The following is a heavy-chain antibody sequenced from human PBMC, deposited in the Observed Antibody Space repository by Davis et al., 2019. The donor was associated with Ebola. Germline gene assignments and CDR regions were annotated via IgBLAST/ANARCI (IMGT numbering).Heavy chain of an antibody. J-gene: IGHJ4*02. Sequence: HSQTLSLTCAISGDSVAGGTGGWNWIRQSPSRGLEWLGRTYYSSKWYTGYALSVKSRLTINPDTSRNQLSLQLNSVTADDTAVYYCASFGWTSRGIEYWGQGILVTVSS. D-gene: IGHD6-19*01. CDR1: GDSVAGGTGG. CDR3: ASFGWTSRGIEY. V-gene: IGHV6-1*01. CDR2: TYYSSKWYT.